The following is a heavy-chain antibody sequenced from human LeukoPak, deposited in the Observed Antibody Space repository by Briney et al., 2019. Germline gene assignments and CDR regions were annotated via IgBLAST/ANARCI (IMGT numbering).Heavy chain of an antibody. CDR3: AKDIPVEEDYFDY. D-gene: IGHD2-2*02. Sequence: GGSLRLSCAASGFTFSSYVMSWVRQAPGKGLGWVSSISGSGGSTYYADSVKGRFTISRDNSKNTLYLQVNSLRAADTAVYYCAKDIPVEEDYFDYWGQGTLVTVSS. J-gene: IGHJ4*02. CDR2: ISGSGGST. V-gene: IGHV3-23*01. CDR1: GFTFSSYV.